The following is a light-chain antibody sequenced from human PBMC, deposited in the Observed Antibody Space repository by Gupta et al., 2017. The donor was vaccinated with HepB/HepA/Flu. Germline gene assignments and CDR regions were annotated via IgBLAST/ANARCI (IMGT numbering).Light chain of an antibody. J-gene: IGKJ4*01. CDR2: KAS. Sequence: DIQMTQSPSTLSASVGDRVTITCRASQSIGSWLAWYQQKPGKAPKLLIYKASSLESGVPSSFSGSGSGTEFTLTISSLQPDDFATYYCQQYNSYPLTFGGGTKVEIK. V-gene: IGKV1-5*03. CDR3: QQYNSYPLT. CDR1: QSIGSW.